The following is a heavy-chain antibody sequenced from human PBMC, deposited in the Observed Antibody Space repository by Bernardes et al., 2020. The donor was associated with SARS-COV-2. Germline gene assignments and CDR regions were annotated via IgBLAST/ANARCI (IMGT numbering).Heavy chain of an antibody. CDR1: GFTFSSYA. CDR3: AKIGRYFDWLLSPGAEFYYGMDV. V-gene: IGHV3-23*01. CDR2: ISGSGGST. D-gene: IGHD3-9*01. J-gene: IGHJ6*02. Sequence: GGSLRLSCAASGFTFSSYAMSWVRQAPGKGLEWVSAISGSGGSTYYADSVKGRFTISRDNSKNTLYLQMNSLRAEDTAVYYCAKIGRYFDWLLSPGAEFYYGMDVWG.